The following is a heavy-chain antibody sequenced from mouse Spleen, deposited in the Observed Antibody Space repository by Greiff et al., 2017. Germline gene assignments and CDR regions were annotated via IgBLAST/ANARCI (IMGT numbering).Heavy chain of an antibody. D-gene: IGHD1-1*01. V-gene: IGHV1-62-2*01. J-gene: IGHJ1*03. CDR2: FYPGSGSI. Sequence: VQLQQSGAELVKPGASVKLSCKASGYTFTEYTIHWVKQRSGQGLEWIGWFYPGSGSIKYNEKFKDKATLTADKSSSTVYMELSRLTSEDSAVYFCARHEGYYYGSSYWYFDVWGTGTTVTVSS. CDR3: ARHEGYYYGSSYWYFDV. CDR1: GYTFTEYT.